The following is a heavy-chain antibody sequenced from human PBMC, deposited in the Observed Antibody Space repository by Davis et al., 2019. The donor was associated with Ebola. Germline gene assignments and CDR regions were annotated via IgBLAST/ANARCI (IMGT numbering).Heavy chain of an antibody. D-gene: IGHD3-22*01. CDR3: ARRHYYDGNWYFDL. J-gene: IGHJ2*01. Sequence: MPSETLSLTCTVSGGSISSYYWSWIRQPPGKGLEWIGYIYSSGSTKYNPSLKSRVTISGDTSKNQFSLKLSSVTAADTAVYYCARRHYYDGNWYFDLWGRGTLVTVSS. CDR1: GGSISSYY. CDR2: IYSSGST. V-gene: IGHV4-59*08.